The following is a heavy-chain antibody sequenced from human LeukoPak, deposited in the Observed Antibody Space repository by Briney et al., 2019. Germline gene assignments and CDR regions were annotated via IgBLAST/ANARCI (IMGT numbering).Heavy chain of an antibody. CDR3: ATPPTVTRNY. CDR2: ISGSGGRT. Sequence: GGSLRLSCAASGFTFSSYAMSWVRQAPGKGLEWVSSISGSGGRTHYADSVRGRFTISRDNSKNTLYLQMDSLRAEDTAVYYCATPPTVTRNYWGQGTLVTVSS. D-gene: IGHD4-17*01. CDR1: GFTFSSYA. V-gene: IGHV3-23*01. J-gene: IGHJ4*02.